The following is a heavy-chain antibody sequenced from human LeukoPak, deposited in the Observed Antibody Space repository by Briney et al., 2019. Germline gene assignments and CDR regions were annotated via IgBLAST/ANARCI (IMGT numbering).Heavy chain of an antibody. V-gene: IGHV3-21*01. CDR2: ISSSSSYI. CDR1: GFTFSSYS. CDR3: ASTPHGDYGYFDY. J-gene: IGHJ4*02. Sequence: PGGSLRLSCAASGFTFSSYSMNWVRQAPGKGLEWVSSISSSSSYIYYADSVKGRFTISRDNAKNSLYLQMNSLRAEDTAVYYCASTPHGDYGYFDYWGQGTLVTVSS. D-gene: IGHD4-17*01.